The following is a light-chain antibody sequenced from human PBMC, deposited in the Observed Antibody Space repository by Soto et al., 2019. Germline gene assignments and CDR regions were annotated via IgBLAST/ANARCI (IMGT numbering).Light chain of an antibody. J-gene: IGLJ3*02. V-gene: IGLV2-14*01. CDR2: EVD. CDR1: TSDVGAYNY. Sequence: QSVLTQPASVSGSPGQSVSISCTGSTSDVGAYNYVAWYQHKPGKAPRLLIYEVDHRPSGISPRFSGSKSGNTASLTISGLQNDDEADYYCSSYTVINTAVFGGGTKLTVL. CDR3: SSYTVINTAV.